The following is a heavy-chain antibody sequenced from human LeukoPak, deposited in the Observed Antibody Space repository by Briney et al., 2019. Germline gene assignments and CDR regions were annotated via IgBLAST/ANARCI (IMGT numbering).Heavy chain of an antibody. CDR2: IRSKANSYAT. CDR1: GFTFSGSA. D-gene: IGHD2-2*01. V-gene: IGHV3-73*01. Sequence: RPGGSLRLSCAASGFTFSGSAMHWVRQASGKGLEWVGRIRSKANSYATAYAASVKGRFTISRDDSKNTAYLQMNSLKTEDTAVYYCTRRGVVPAASDYWGQGTLVTVSS. CDR3: TRRGVVPAASDY. J-gene: IGHJ4*02.